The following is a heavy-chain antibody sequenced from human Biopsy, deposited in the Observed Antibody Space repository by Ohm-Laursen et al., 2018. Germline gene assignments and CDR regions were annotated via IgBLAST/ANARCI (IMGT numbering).Heavy chain of an antibody. J-gene: IGHJ5*02. CDR2: IYNTETT. CDR3: ARHPTGFWFDP. CDR1: GGSISSSTTYY. Sequence: SETLSLTWVVSGGSISSSTTYYWAWLRQPPGKGLEWIGSIYNTETTFYNPSLKSRVTISVDTSTNQFSLKVSSVTAADTALYFCARHPTGFWFDPWGHGTLVTVSS. V-gene: IGHV4-39*01.